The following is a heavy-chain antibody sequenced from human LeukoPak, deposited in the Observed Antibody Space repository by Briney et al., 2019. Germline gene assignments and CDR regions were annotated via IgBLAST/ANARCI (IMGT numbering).Heavy chain of an antibody. Sequence: GAPVKVSCKASGYTFTSYYMHWVRQAPGQGLEWMGIINPSGGSTSYAQKFQGRVTMTRDMSTSTVYMELSSLRSEDTAVYYCARAYYDFWSGYYGNWFDPWGQGTLVTVSS. CDR1: GYTFTSYY. D-gene: IGHD3-3*01. J-gene: IGHJ5*02. CDR2: INPSGGST. V-gene: IGHV1-46*01. CDR3: ARAYYDFWSGYYGNWFDP.